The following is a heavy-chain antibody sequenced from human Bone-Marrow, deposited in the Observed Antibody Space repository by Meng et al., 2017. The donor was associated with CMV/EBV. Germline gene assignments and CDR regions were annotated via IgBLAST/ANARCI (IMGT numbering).Heavy chain of an antibody. Sequence: SCAASGFTFSSYEMNGGRQAPGRGLEWVSYISSSGSTIYYADSVQGRFTISSDNAKNSLYLQMNSLRAEDTAVYYGARGWQLLNPWGQGTLVTVSS. V-gene: IGHV3-48*03. J-gene: IGHJ5*02. CDR3: ARGWQLLNP. CDR2: ISSSGSTI. D-gene: IGHD6-6*01. CDR1: GFTFSSYE.